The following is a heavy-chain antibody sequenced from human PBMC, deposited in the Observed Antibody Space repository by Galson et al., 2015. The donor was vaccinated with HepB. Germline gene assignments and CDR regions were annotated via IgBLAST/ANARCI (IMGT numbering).Heavy chain of an antibody. D-gene: IGHD3-22*01. V-gene: IGHV4-31*03. Sequence: TLSLTCTVSGGSISSGGYYWSWIRQHPGKGLEWIGYIYYSGSTYYNPSLKSRVTISVDTSKNQFSLKLSSVTAADTAVYYCARGTHYYDSSGYDLDAFDIWGQGTMVTVSS. J-gene: IGHJ3*02. CDR3: ARGTHYYDSSGYDLDAFDI. CDR2: IYYSGST. CDR1: GGSISSGGYY.